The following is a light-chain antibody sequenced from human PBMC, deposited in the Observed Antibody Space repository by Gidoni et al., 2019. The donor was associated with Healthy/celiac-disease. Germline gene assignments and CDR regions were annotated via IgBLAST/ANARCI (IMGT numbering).Light chain of an antibody. V-gene: IGKV3-11*01. Sequence: EIVLTQSTATLSLSPGERATLSCRASQSVSSSLAWYQQKPGQAHRLLIYDASNRATGIPARFSGSGSGTDFTLTISSLEPEDFAVYYCQQRSNWPLYTFGQGTKLEIK. CDR2: DAS. J-gene: IGKJ2*01. CDR1: QSVSSS. CDR3: QQRSNWPLYT.